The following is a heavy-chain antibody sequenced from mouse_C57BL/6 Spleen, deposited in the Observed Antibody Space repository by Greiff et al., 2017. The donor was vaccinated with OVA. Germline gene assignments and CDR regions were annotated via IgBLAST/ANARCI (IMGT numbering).Heavy chain of an antibody. CDR3: ARSGYYGGSRAMDY. D-gene: IGHD1-1*01. J-gene: IGHJ4*01. Sequence: EVQLQQSGPELVKPGASVKISCKASGYSFTDYNMNWVQQSNGKSLEWIGAINPNYGTTSYTQKFKGKATLTVDQSSSTAYMQLHSLTSEDSAVYYCARSGYYGGSRAMDYWGQGTSVTVSS. CDR1: GYSFTDYN. CDR2: INPNYGTT. V-gene: IGHV1-39*01.